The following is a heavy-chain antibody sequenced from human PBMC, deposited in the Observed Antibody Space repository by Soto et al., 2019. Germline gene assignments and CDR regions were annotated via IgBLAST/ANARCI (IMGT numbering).Heavy chain of an antibody. CDR2: ISYDGSNK. CDR1: GFTFSSYG. V-gene: IGHV3-30*18. D-gene: IGHD2-15*01. J-gene: IGHJ4*02. CDR3: AKLPWGVAATRSLFDY. Sequence: QVQLVESEGGVVQPGRSLRLSCAASGFTFSSYGMHWVRQAPGKGLEWVAVISYDGSNKYYADSVKGRFTISRDNSKNTLYLQMNSLRAEDTAVYYCAKLPWGVAATRSLFDYWGQGTLVTVSS.